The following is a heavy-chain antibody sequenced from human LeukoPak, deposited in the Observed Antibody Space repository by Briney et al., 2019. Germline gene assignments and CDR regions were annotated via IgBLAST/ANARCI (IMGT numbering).Heavy chain of an antibody. CDR3: ASGSGYSGYDSYYYYYGMDV. V-gene: IGHV1-3*01. CDR2: INAGNGNT. CDR1: GYTFTSYA. Sequence: EASVKVSCKASGYTFTSYAMHWVRQAPGQRLEWMGWINAGNGNTKYSQKFQGRVTITRDTSASTAYMELSSLRSEDTAVYYCASGSGYSGYDSYYYYYGMDVWGQGTTATVSS. D-gene: IGHD5-12*01. J-gene: IGHJ6*02.